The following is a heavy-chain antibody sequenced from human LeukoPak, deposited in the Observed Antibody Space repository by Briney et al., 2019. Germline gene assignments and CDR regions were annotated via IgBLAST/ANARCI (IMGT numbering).Heavy chain of an antibody. CDR1: GFTFSHAW. D-gene: IGHD4/OR15-4a*01. CDR2: IKSKIEGGTT. V-gene: IGHV3-15*01. Sequence: GGSLRLSCAASGFTFSHAWLSWVRQAPGKGLEWVGRIKSKIEGGTTGYAAPVKGRFTISRDDSKNTLYLQVNSLKTEDTAVYYCSSNMVEWGQGTLVTVSS. J-gene: IGHJ4*02. CDR3: SSNMVE.